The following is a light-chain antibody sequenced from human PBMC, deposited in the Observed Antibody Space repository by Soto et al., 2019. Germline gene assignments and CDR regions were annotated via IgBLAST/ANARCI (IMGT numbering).Light chain of an antibody. Sequence: EIVMTQSPATLSVSPGERATLSCRASQSVRSNLAWYQQKPGQAPRLLIFGASTRATGIPARFSGTGSGTAFTLTISSLQSEDFAVYYCQQYNNWPQTFGQGTKV. J-gene: IGKJ1*01. CDR2: GAS. CDR3: QQYNNWPQT. CDR1: QSVRSN. V-gene: IGKV3-15*01.